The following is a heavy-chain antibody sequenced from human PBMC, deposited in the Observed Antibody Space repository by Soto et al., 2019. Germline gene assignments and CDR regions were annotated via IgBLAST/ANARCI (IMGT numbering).Heavy chain of an antibody. CDR1: GGPISSYY. CDR2: IYYSGST. D-gene: IGHD5-12*01. Sequence: PSETLSLTCTVSGGPISSYYWSWIRQPPGKGLEWIGYIYYSGSTNYNPSLKSRVTISVDTSKNQFSLKLSSVTAADTAVYYCARLRGYGQFDYWGQGTLVTVSS. CDR3: ARLRGYGQFDY. V-gene: IGHV4-59*08. J-gene: IGHJ4*02.